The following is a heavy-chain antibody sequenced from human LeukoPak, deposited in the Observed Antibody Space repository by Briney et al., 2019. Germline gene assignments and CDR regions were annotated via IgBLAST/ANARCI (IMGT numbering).Heavy chain of an antibody. CDR3: ARDYQVTTKGVDY. CDR1: GFTYSHYG. D-gene: IGHD4-17*01. V-gene: IGHV3-48*01. Sequence: GGSLRLSCVASGFTYSHYGMNWVRQAPGKGLEWVSYISSSSSTIYYADSVKGRFTISRDNAKNSLYLQMNSLRAEDTAVYYCARDYQVTTKGVDYWGQGTLVTVSS. CDR2: ISSSSSTI. J-gene: IGHJ4*02.